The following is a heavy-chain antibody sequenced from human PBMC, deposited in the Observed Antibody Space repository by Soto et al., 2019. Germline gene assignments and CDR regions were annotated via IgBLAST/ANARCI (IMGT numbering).Heavy chain of an antibody. D-gene: IGHD3-10*01. Sequence: QVQLVQSGAEVKKPGASVKVSCNASGYTLSDYLMHWVRQAPGPGLESMGTINPRGGSTRYAEKFQGRVTMTSDTSTSTIFLELSSLRSDDTAVFYCARGSGSFVYGMDVWGQGTTVTVSS. CDR1: GYTLSDYL. J-gene: IGHJ6*02. V-gene: IGHV1-46*01. CDR2: INPRGGST. CDR3: ARGSGSFVYGMDV.